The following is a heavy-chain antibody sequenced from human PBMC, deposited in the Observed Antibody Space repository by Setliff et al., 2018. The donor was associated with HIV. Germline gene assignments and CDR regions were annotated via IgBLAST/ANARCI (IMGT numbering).Heavy chain of an antibody. J-gene: IGHJ4*02. D-gene: IGHD3-9*01. CDR1: GGSLTGYF. Sequence: SETLSLTCAVYGGSLTGYFWTWIRQSPGKGLEWVGQVNRDGGAHYNPSLRSRVTISVDTSKNQFSLKLTTMTAADTAVYYCARAAPGYDILSGYYMPSVDYWGQGTLVTVSS. CDR3: ARAAPGYDILSGYYMPSVDY. CDR2: VNRDGGA. V-gene: IGHV4-34*01.